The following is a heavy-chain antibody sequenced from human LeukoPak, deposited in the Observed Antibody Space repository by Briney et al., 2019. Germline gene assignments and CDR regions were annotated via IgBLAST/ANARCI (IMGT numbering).Heavy chain of an antibody. J-gene: IGHJ4*02. D-gene: IGHD3-22*01. Sequence: GGSLRLSCAASGFIFSSYAMSWVRQAPGKGLEWVANIKQDGSEKYYVDSVKGRFTISRDNAKNSLYLQMNSLRAEDTAVYYCARAYASSGYSPYWGQGTLVTVSS. V-gene: IGHV3-7*01. CDR3: ARAYASSGYSPY. CDR1: GFIFSSYA. CDR2: IKQDGSEK.